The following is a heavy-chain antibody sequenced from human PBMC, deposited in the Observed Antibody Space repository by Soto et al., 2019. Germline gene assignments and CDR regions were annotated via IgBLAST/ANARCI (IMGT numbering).Heavy chain of an antibody. J-gene: IGHJ1*01. CDR3: ARDKPTDCSGGSCYSGEYFQH. V-gene: IGHV1-2*04. CDR1: GYTFTGYY. Sequence: QVQLVQSGAEVKKPGASVKVSCKASGYTFTGYYMNWVGQAPGQGLEGRGGITLKSGGTNYAQKFQGWVTMTRDTSISTAYMELSRLRSDDTAVYYCARDKPTDCSGGSCYSGEYFQHWGQGTLVTVSS. D-gene: IGHD2-15*01. CDR2: ITLKSGGT.